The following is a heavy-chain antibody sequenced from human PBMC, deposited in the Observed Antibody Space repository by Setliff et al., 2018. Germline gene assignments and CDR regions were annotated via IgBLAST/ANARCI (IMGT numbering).Heavy chain of an antibody. Sequence: SETLSLTCTVSGGSISNYYWSWIRQPAGKGLEWIGRIYTSGSTNYNPSLTSRVTMSVDTSKKQFSLKLSSVTAADTAVYYCARKGISALSGAFDMWGQVTMVTVSS. V-gene: IGHV4-4*07. CDR3: ARKGISALSGAFDM. J-gene: IGHJ3*02. CDR2: IYTSGST. CDR1: GGSISNYY. D-gene: IGHD1-26*01.